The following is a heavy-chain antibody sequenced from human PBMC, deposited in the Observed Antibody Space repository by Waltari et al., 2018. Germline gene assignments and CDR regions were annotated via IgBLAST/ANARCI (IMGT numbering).Heavy chain of an antibody. CDR2: ISGSGGST. CDR1: GFTFSSYA. CDR3: AKSGGGGYYDSSGYFGY. J-gene: IGHJ4*02. V-gene: IGHV3-23*01. Sequence: EVQLLESGGGLVQPGGSLRLSCAASGFTFSSYAMSWVRQAPGKGLEWVSAISGSGGSTYYADSVKVRFTISRDNSKNTLYLQMNSLRAEDTAVYYCAKSGGGGYYDSSGYFGYWGQGTLVTVSS. D-gene: IGHD3-22*01.